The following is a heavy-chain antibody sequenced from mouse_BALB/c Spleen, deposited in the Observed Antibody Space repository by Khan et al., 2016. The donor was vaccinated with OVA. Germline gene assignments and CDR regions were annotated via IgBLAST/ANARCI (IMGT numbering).Heavy chain of an antibody. V-gene: IGHV2-2*01. CDR2: IWSGGTT. Sequence: QIQLVQSGPGLVQPSQSLSITCTVSGFSLTTYGVHWVRQSPGKGLEWLGVIWSGGTTDYNAPFISRLSISKDNSKSQVYFKMNSLQADDTAMYYCARNSYMYDFTYWGQGTLVTVSA. D-gene: IGHD2-14*01. J-gene: IGHJ3*01. CDR1: GFSLTTYG. CDR3: ARNSYMYDFTY.